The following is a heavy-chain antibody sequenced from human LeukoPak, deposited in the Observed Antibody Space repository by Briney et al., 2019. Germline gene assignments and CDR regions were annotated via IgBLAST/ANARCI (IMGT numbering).Heavy chain of an antibody. V-gene: IGHV1-69*01. CDR3: ASCGGDCYGAGSYYYYMDV. J-gene: IGHJ6*03. CDR2: IIPIFGTG. CDR1: GGTFSSYA. D-gene: IGHD2-21*01. Sequence: ASVKVSCKASGGTFSSYAISWVRQAPGQGLEWMGGIIPIFGTGNYAQKFQGRVTITADESTSTAYMELSSLRSEDTAVYYCASCGGDCYGAGSYYYYMDVWGEGTTVTVSS.